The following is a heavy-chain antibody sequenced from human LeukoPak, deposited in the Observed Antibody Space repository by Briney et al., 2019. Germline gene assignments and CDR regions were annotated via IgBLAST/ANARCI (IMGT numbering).Heavy chain of an antibody. CDR3: ARGPDYVYLDY. Sequence: SETLSLTCTVSGGSFSTYYWGWIRQPPGKGLEWIGYIYNSGSTIDNPSLKSRVTMSLDTSKNQFSLKLSSVTAADTAVYYCARGPDYVYLDYWGQGTLVTVSS. D-gene: IGHD4-17*01. J-gene: IGHJ4*02. V-gene: IGHV4-59*08. CDR2: IYNSGST. CDR1: GGSFSTYY.